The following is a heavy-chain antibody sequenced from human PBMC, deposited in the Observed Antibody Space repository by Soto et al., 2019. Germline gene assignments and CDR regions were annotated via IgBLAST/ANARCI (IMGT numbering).Heavy chain of an antibody. Sequence: QVQLQESGPGLVKPSQTLSLPCTVSGGSISSCGYYWSWIRQHPGKVLEWIGYIYYSGSTYYNPSLKSRVTISVDTSKNQFSLKLSSVTAADTAVYDCARVRGGGPFDVWGQGTLVTVSS. V-gene: IGHV4-31*03. CDR1: GGSISSCGYY. CDR3: ARVRGGGPFDV. J-gene: IGHJ4*02. CDR2: IYYSGST. D-gene: IGHD1-26*01.